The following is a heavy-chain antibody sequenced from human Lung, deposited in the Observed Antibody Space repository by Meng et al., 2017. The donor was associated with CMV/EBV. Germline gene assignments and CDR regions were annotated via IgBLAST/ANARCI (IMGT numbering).Heavy chain of an antibody. CDR3: VRDCSVASCYDFYYYGMDV. D-gene: IGHD2-2*01. CDR1: GGTFNSYS. V-gene: IGHV1-69*05. J-gene: IGHJ6*02. Sequence: SXXVSXKASGGTFNSYSISWVRQAPGQGLEWMGGSIPMYATVNYAQKFQGRVTITTDESASTAYMELSSLRSEDTGVYYCVRDCSVASCYDFYYYGMDVWGRGXTVTVSS. CDR2: SIPMYATV.